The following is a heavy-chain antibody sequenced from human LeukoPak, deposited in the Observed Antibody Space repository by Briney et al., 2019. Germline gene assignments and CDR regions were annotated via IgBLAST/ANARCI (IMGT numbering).Heavy chain of an antibody. CDR1: GASISNYY. CDR2: IYYTGRT. V-gene: IGHV4-59*01. Sequence: SETLSLTCTVSGASISNYYWSWIRQPPGKGLEWIGYIYYTGRTNFNPSLKSRVTMSVDTSKNQLSLKLSSVTAADTAVYYCARNRVVGAPNFDYWGQGTLVTVFS. J-gene: IGHJ4*02. D-gene: IGHD1-26*01. CDR3: ARNRVVGAPNFDY.